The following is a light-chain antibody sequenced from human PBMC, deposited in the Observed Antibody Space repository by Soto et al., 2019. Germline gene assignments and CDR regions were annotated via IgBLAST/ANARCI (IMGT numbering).Light chain of an antibody. CDR2: EVS. CDR3: SSYTSSSTLYV. J-gene: IGLJ1*01. V-gene: IGLV2-14*01. CDR1: SRDVGGYNY. Sequence: QSALTQPASVSGSPGQSITISCTGTSRDVGGYNYVSWYQQHPGKAPKLMIYEVSNRPSGVSNRFSGSKSGNTASLTISGHQAEDEADYYCSSYTSSSTLYVFGTGTKLTVL.